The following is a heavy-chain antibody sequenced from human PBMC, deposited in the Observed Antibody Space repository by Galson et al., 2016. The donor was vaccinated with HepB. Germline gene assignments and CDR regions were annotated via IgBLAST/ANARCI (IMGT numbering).Heavy chain of an antibody. Sequence: TLSLTCSVSGGSISSVADYWSWIRQHPGKGLEWIGYIHYSGRTAYTPSLKSRVTFSVDTAKHQFSLMLTSVSAADTAVYYCAKHVKRPDPDDAFDIWGPGTLVTVSS. CDR1: GGSISSVADY. V-gene: IGHV4-31*03. J-gene: IGHJ3*02. CDR3: AKHVKRPDPDDAFDI. D-gene: IGHD1-14*01. CDR2: IHYSGRT.